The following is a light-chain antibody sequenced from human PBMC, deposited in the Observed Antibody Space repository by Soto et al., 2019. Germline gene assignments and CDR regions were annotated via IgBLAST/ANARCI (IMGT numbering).Light chain of an antibody. CDR3: QQRSNWPLT. CDR1: QSVSSY. Sequence: EIGLTQSPPTQCFSPGERATLSCRASQSVSSYLAWYQQKPGQAPRLLIYDASNRATGIPARFSGSGSGTDFTLTISSLEPEDFAVYYCQQRSNWPLTFGGGTRWIS. V-gene: IGKV3-11*01. J-gene: IGKJ4*01. CDR2: DAS.